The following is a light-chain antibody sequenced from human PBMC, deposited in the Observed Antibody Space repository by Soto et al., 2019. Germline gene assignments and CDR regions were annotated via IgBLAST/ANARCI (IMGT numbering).Light chain of an antibody. J-gene: IGLJ2*01. Sequence: QAVVTQEPSLTVSPGGTVTLTCGSSTGAVTSGHYPYWFQQKPGQAPKTLIYETSNGHSWTPARFSGSLLGGKAALTLSGAQPEDEAEYYCMLSYSGPRVFGGGTKLTVL. CDR3: MLSYSGPRV. CDR2: ETS. CDR1: TGAVTSGHY. V-gene: IGLV7-46*01.